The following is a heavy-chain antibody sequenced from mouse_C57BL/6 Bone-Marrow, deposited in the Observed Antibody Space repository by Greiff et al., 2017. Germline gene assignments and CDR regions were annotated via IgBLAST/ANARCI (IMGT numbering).Heavy chain of an antibody. CDR3: ASPLTFMDY. V-gene: IGHV5-17*01. J-gene: IGHJ4*01. CDR2: ISSGSSTI. Sequence: EVHLVESGGGLVKPGGSLKLSCAASGFTFSDYGMHWVRQAPEKGLEWVAYISSGSSTIYYADTVKGRFTISRDNAKNTLFLQMTSLRSEDKAMYYCASPLTFMDYWGQGTSVTVSS. D-gene: IGHD1-3*01. CDR1: GFTFSDYG.